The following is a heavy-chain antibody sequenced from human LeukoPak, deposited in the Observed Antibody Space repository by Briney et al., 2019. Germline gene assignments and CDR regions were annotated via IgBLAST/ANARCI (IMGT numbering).Heavy chain of an antibody. Sequence: SETLSLTCAVSGYSISSGYYWGWIRQPPGKGLGGIERICHSGNTYYNPSLRGRVAISVDTSKNQFTLKLSSVTAADTAVYYCARLDLGKFDPWGQGTLVTVSS. D-gene: IGHD3/OR15-3a*01. CDR3: ARLDLGKFDP. J-gene: IGHJ5*02. CDR2: ICHSGNT. CDR1: GYSISSGYY. V-gene: IGHV4-38-2*01.